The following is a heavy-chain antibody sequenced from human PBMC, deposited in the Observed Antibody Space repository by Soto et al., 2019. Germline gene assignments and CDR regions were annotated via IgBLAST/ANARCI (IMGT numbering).Heavy chain of an antibody. Sequence: GGSLRLSCAASGFTFSSYAMHWVRQAPGKGLEWVAVISYDGSNKYYADSVKGRFTISRDNSKNTLYLQMNSLRAEDTAVYYCARDMASSSWYSKVGYYYGMDVWGQGTTVTVSS. CDR1: GFTFSSYA. V-gene: IGHV3-30-3*01. J-gene: IGHJ6*02. CDR3: ARDMASSSWYSKVGYYYGMDV. CDR2: ISYDGSNK. D-gene: IGHD6-13*01.